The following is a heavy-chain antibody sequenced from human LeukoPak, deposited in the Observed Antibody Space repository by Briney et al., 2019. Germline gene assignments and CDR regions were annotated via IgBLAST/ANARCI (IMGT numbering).Heavy chain of an antibody. Sequence: GASVKVSCKASGYTFTSSAIHWVRQAPGQRLEWMGWINAGNGNTKYSQKFQGRVTFTRDTSASTVYMELSSLRSEDTAVYFCARSYKYYFDSGTYYSPDWFDPWGQGTLVTVSS. J-gene: IGHJ5*02. D-gene: IGHD3-10*01. CDR2: INAGNGNT. V-gene: IGHV1-3*01. CDR3: ARSYKYYFDSGTYYSPDWFDP. CDR1: GYTFTSSA.